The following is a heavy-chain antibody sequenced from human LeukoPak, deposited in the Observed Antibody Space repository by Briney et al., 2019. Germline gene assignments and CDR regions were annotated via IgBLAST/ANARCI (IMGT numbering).Heavy chain of an antibody. CDR3: ARGNTAMVPGYYYYGMDV. CDR2: IYYSGST. Sequence: KPSETLSLTCTVSGGSLSSYYWSWIRQPPGKGLEWIGYIYYSGSTNYNPSLKSRVTISVDTSKNQFSLKLSSMTAADTAVYYCARGNTAMVPGYYYYGMDVWGQGTTVTVSS. D-gene: IGHD5-18*01. CDR1: GGSLSSYY. V-gene: IGHV4-59*01. J-gene: IGHJ6*02.